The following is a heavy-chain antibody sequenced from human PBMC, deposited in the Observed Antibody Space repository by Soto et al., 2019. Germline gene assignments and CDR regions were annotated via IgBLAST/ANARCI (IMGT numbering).Heavy chain of an antibody. J-gene: IGHJ5*02. CDR1: GYTFTSYA. CDR2: INAGNGNT. CDR3: AREVALFDWYSSRWFDP. Sequence: QVQLVQSGAEVKKPGASVKVSCKASGYTFTSYAMHWVRQAPGQRLEWMGWINAGNGNTKYSQKFQGRVTITRDTSASTAYMELSSLSSEDTAVYYCAREVALFDWYSSRWFDPWGQGTLVTVSS. D-gene: IGHD3-9*01. V-gene: IGHV1-3*01.